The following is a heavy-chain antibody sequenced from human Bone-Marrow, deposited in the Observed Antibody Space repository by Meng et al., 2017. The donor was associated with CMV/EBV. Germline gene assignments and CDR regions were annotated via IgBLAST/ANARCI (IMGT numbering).Heavy chain of an antibody. CDR2: IIPIFGTA. CDR1: GYSFTNYG. J-gene: IGHJ3*02. CDR3: ARQAGAIVVVPAAIAPYDAFDI. V-gene: IGHV1-69*05. D-gene: IGHD2-2*02. Sequence: SVKVSCKASGYSFTNYGISWVRQAPGQGLEWMGGIIPIFGTANYAQKFQGRVTITTDESTSTAYMELSSLRSEDTAVYYCARQAGAIVVVPAAIAPYDAFDIWGQGTMVTVSS.